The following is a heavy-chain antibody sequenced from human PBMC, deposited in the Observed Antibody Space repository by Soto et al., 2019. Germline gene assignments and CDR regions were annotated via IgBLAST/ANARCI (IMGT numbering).Heavy chain of an antibody. V-gene: IGHV3-11*05. D-gene: IGHD3-10*01. CDR3: ARDFYYGSGTYIID. CDR2: ISAGTRGHT. CDR1: GFTFSDYY. J-gene: IGHJ4*02. Sequence: GGSLRLSCAASGFTFSDYYIHWIRRAPGKGLEWVAYISAGTRGHTNYAESVKGRFTISRDNTENSLYLQLNSLRAEDTAMYYCARDFYYGSGTYIIDWGQGTQVTVSS.